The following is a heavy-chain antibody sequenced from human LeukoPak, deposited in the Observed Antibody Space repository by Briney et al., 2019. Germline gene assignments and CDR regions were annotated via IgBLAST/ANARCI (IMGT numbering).Heavy chain of an antibody. CDR3: ASHGVVTANFDY. CDR2: ISYSGSS. D-gene: IGHD2-21*02. Sequence: PSETLSLTCTVSGGSISSYYWSWIRQPPEKGLEWIGYISYSGSSNYNPSLKTRVTISIDTSKNQFSLKLSSVTAADTAVYYCASHGVVTANFDYWGQGTLVTVSS. V-gene: IGHV4-59*01. CDR1: GGSISSYY. J-gene: IGHJ4*02.